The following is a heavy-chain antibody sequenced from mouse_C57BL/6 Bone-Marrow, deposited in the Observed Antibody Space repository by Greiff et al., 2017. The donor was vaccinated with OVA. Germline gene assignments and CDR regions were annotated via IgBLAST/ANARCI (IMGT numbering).Heavy chain of an antibody. CDR2: ISSGGSYT. CDR3: ARRGLGFAY. V-gene: IGHV5-6*01. J-gene: IGHJ3*01. Sequence: EVQGVESGGDLVKPGGSLKLSCAASGFTFSSYGMSWVRQTPDKRLEWVATISSGGSYTYYPDSVKGRFTISRDNAKNTLYLQMSSLKSEDTAMDYCARRGLGFAYWGQGTLVTVSA. D-gene: IGHD3-1*01. CDR1: GFTFSSYG.